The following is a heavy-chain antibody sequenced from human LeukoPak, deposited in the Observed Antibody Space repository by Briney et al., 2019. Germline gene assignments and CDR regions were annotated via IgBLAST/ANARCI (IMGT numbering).Heavy chain of an antibody. CDR2: ISWNSGSI. J-gene: IGHJ4*02. Sequence: GGSLRLSCAASGFTFDDYAMHWVRQAPGRGLEWVSGISWNSGSIGYADSVKGRFTISRDNAKNSLYLQMNSLRAEDTALYYCAKGAVAGPLTYFDYWGQGTLVTVSS. CDR1: GFTFDDYA. V-gene: IGHV3-9*01. D-gene: IGHD6-19*01. CDR3: AKGAVAGPLTYFDY.